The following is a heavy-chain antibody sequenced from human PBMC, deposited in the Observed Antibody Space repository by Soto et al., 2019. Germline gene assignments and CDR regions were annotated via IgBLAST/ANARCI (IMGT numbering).Heavy chain of an antibody. V-gene: IGHV4-30-2*01. CDR2: IYHSGST. Sequence: PSETLSLTCAVSGGSISSGGYSWSWIRQPPGKGLEWIGYIYHSGSTYYNTSLKSRDNISVDRSKNQFSLKLSSVTAADTAVYYCARVIGVAFDIWGQGTMVTVSS. D-gene: IGHD3-22*01. CDR3: ARVIGVAFDI. J-gene: IGHJ3*02. CDR1: GGSISSGGYS.